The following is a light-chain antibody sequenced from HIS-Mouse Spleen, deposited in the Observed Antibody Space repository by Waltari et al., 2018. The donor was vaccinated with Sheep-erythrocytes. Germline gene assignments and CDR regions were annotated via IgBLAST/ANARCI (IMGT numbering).Light chain of an antibody. Sequence: SYELTQPPSVSVSLGQMSRITCSGEALPKKYAHWYQQKPGQFPVLVIYKDSERPSGIPERFSGSSSGTIVTLTISGVQAEDEADYYCLSADSSGTYYVFGTGTKVTVL. V-gene: IGLV3-16*01. CDR1: ALPKKY. J-gene: IGLJ1*01. CDR2: KDS. CDR3: LSADSSGTYYV.